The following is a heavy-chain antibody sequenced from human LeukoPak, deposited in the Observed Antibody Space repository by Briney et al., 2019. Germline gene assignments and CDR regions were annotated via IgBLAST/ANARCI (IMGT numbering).Heavy chain of an antibody. D-gene: IGHD1-26*01. CDR3: ASRIVGTPDYFDY. CDR2: ISYDGSNK. CDR1: GFTFSSYA. J-gene: IGHJ4*02. Sequence: AGGSLRLSCAASGFTFSSYAMHWVRQAPGKGLEWVAVISYDGSNKYYADSVKGRFTISRDNAKNSLYLQLNSLRVEDTAVYYCASRIVGTPDYFDYWGQGTLVTVSS. V-gene: IGHV3-30*04.